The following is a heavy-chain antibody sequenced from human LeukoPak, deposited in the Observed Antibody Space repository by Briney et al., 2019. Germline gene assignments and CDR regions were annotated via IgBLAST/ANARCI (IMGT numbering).Heavy chain of an antibody. Sequence: SETLSLTCAVYGGSFSGYYWSWIRQPPGKGLEWIGEINHSGSTNYNPSLKSRVTISVDTSKNQFSLKLSSVTAADTAVYYCARVENYYDSSGYYYVWHRGPYDAFDIWGQGTMVTVSS. V-gene: IGHV4-34*01. CDR2: INHSGST. CDR1: GGSFSGYY. D-gene: IGHD3-22*01. J-gene: IGHJ3*02. CDR3: ARVENYYDSSGYYYVWHRGPYDAFDI.